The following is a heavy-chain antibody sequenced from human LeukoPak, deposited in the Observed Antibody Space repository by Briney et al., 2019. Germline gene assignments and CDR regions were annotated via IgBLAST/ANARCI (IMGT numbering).Heavy chain of an antibody. J-gene: IGHJ5*02. CDR2: MNPNSGNT. D-gene: IGHD5-24*01. V-gene: IGHV1-8*01. Sequence: ASVKVSCKASGYTFTSYDINWVRQATGQGLEWMGWMNPNSGNTGYAQKFQGRVTMTRNTSISTAYMELSSLRSEDTAVYYCARRRYLSRDGYNALMGGKNLGKFDPWGLGTLVTVSS. CDR1: GYTFTSYD. CDR3: ARRRYLSRDGYNALMGGKNLGKFDP.